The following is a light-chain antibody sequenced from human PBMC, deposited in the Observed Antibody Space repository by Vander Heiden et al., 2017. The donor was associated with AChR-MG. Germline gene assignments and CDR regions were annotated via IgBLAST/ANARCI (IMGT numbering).Light chain of an antibody. Sequence: IQLTQSPPSLSASVGDRVTITCRASQSISSYLNWYQQKPGKAPKLLIYAASSLQSGVPARFSGSGSGTDFTLTISSLQPEDFATYYCQQSYSTPRTFGGGTKVEIK. V-gene: IGKV1-39*01. CDR3: QQSYSTPRT. CDR1: QSISSY. CDR2: AAS. J-gene: IGKJ4*02.